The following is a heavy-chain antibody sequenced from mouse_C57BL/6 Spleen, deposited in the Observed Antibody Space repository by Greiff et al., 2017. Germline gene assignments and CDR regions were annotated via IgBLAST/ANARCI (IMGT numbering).Heavy chain of an antibody. V-gene: IGHV3-6*01. J-gene: IGHJ3*01. CDR2: ISYDGSN. CDR1: GYSITSGYY. Sequence: EVKLVESGPGLVKPSQSLSLTCSVTGYSITSGYYWNWIRQFPGNKLEWMGYISYDGSNNYNPSLKNRISITRDTSKNQFFLKLNSVTTEDTATYYCARDYYGSPGLRFAYWGQGTLVTVSA. D-gene: IGHD1-1*01. CDR3: ARDYYGSPGLRFAY.